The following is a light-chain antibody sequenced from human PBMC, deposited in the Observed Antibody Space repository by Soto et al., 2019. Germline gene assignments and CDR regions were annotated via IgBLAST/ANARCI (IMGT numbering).Light chain of an antibody. J-gene: IGKJ1*01. CDR2: GAS. V-gene: IGKV3-15*01. CDR1: QSVSSN. Sequence: EIVMTQSPVTLSVSPGERATLSCRASQSVSSNLAWYQQKPGQAPRLLIYGASTRATGIPASFSGRGSGTEFTLTISSLQSEDFAFYYCKQYYHWHTFGQGTNVEMK. CDR3: KQYYHWHT.